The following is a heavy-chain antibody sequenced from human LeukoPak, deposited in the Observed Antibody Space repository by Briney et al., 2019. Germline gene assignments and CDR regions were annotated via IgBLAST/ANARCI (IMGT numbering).Heavy chain of an antibody. CDR3: ARDISGGDAFDV. V-gene: IGHV4-39*07. CDR2: VYRSGHT. Sequence: NPSETLSLTCTVSYGSMSSGTFYWGWIRQPPGKGLEWIGSVYRSGHTYYNPSLKSRVTIAVETSETQFSLRLTSMTAADTAMYFCARDISGGDAFDVWGQGTMVTVSS. CDR1: YGSMSSGTFY. D-gene: IGHD3-10*01. J-gene: IGHJ3*01.